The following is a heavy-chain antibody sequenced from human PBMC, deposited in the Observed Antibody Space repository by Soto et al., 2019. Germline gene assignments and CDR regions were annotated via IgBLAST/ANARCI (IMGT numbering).Heavy chain of an antibody. CDR2: TYYRSKWST. J-gene: IGHJ5*01. D-gene: IGHD1-26*01. CDR1: GYSVSSKSAT. Sequence: SHTRSLTCAISGYSVSSKSATWNLIRRSPSRGLEWLGRTYYRSKWSTDYAVSVNNRITINPDTSKNQFSLQLNSVTPEDTAMYYCTRALSGSYDSWGQGTLVTVSS. V-gene: IGHV6-1*01. CDR3: TRALSGSYDS.